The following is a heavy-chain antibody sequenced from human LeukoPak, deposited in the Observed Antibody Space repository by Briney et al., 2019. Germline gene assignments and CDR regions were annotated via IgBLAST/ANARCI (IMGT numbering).Heavy chain of an antibody. J-gene: IGHJ4*02. V-gene: IGHV3-48*01. D-gene: IGHD4-23*01. CDR1: GFTVSSHS. CDR2: ISSSSSTI. Sequence: GGSLRLSCAASGFTVSSHSMNWVRQAPGKGLEWVSYISSSSSTIYYADSVKGRFTISRDNAKNSLYLQMNSLRAEDTAVYYCARIRRWFDYGGQGTLVTVSS. CDR3: ARIRRWFDY.